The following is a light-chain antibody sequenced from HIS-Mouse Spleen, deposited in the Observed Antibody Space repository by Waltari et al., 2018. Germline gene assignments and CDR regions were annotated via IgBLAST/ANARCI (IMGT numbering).Light chain of an antibody. J-gene: IGLJ2*01. CDR2: DVS. Sequence: QSALTQPRSVSGSPGQSVTISCTGTSRDAGGYNYVSWYQQHPGKAPKLMIYDVSKRPSGVPDRFSGSKSGNTASLTISGLQAEDEADYYCCSYAGSYTVVFGGGTKLTVL. CDR1: SRDAGGYNY. V-gene: IGLV2-11*01. CDR3: CSYAGSYTVV.